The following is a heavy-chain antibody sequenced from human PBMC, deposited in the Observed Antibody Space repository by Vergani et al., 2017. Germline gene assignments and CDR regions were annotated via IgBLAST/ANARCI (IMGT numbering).Heavy chain of an antibody. V-gene: IGHV3-74*01. CDR2: INSDGSST. J-gene: IGHJ6*02. CDR1: GFTFSSYW. CDR3: ARDVVVVPAAQGHAHYYYGMDV. D-gene: IGHD2-2*01. Sequence: EVQLVESGGGLVQPGGSLRLSCAASGFTFSSYWMHWVRQAPGKGLVWVSRINSDGSSTSYADSVKGRFTISRDNAKNTLYLQMNSLRAEDTAVYYCARDVVVVPAAQGHAHYYYGMDVWGQGTTVTVSS.